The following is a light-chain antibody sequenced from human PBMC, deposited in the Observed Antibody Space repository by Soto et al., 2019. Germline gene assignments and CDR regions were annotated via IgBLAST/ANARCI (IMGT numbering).Light chain of an antibody. CDR3: AVWDDSLNGWV. J-gene: IGLJ3*02. CDR1: SSNIGTNA. Sequence: QSVVTQPPSASGTPGQRVTISCSGSSSNIGTNAVNWCQQLPGTAPRLLIYSNDQRPPGVPDRFSGSKSGTSASLGISGLQSEDEAEYFCAVWDDSLNGWVFGGGTKLTVL. CDR2: SND. V-gene: IGLV1-44*01.